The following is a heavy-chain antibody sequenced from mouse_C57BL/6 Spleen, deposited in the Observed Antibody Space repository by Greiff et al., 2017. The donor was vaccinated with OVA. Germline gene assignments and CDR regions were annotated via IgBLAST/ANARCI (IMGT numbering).Heavy chain of an antibody. CDR3: AREGEAAQATFAY. D-gene: IGHD3-2*02. V-gene: IGHV5-4*01. CDR2: ISDGGSYT. Sequence: EVMLVESGGGLVKPGGSLKLSCAASGFTFSSYAMSWVRQTPEKRLEWVATISDGGSYTYYPDNVKGRFTISRDNAKNNLYLQMRHLKSEDTAMYYCAREGEAAQATFAYWGQGTLVTVSA. J-gene: IGHJ3*01. CDR1: GFTFSSYA.